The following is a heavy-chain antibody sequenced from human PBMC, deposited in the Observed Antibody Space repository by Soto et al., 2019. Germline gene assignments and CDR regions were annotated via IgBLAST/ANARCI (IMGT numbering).Heavy chain of an antibody. CDR3: ARDVLGSSYFDDH. J-gene: IGHJ4*02. Sequence: QVLLVESGGGVVQPGRSLRLSCAASEFPFSSYGMHWVRQAPGKGLEWVALIWYDGSNKYYADSVKGRFTISRDNSKNTLYLQMNSLRAEDTAVYYGARDVLGSSYFDDHWGQGTLVTVSS. D-gene: IGHD6-13*01. CDR1: EFPFSSYG. CDR2: IWYDGSNK. V-gene: IGHV3-33*01.